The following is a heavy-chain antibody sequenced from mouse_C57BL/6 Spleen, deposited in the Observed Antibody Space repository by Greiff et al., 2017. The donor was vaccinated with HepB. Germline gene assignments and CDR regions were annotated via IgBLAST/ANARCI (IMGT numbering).Heavy chain of an antibody. CDR2: IDPETGGT. Sequence: QVHVKQSGAELVRPGASVTLSCKASGYTFTDYEMPWVKQTPVHGLEWIGAIDPETGGTAYNQKFKGKAILTADKSSSTAYMELRSLTSEDSAVDYCTRGDYYAMDYWGQGTSVTVSS. J-gene: IGHJ4*01. CDR3: TRGDYYAMDY. CDR1: GYTFTDYE. V-gene: IGHV1-15*01.